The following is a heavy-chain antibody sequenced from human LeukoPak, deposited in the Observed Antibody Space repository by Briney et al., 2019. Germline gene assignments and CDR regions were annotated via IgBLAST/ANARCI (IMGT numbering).Heavy chain of an antibody. Sequence: GGSLRLSCAASGFTLNNFWMHWVRQGPGEGLVSVAQINVDGSSTKYADSVLGRFTISRDNARNTLYLQMNSLRAEDTAVYYCAKDYGAASSHHDYWGQGTLVTVSS. D-gene: IGHD6-13*01. CDR2: INVDGSST. J-gene: IGHJ4*02. V-gene: IGHV3-74*01. CDR1: GFTLNNFW. CDR3: AKDYGAASSHHDY.